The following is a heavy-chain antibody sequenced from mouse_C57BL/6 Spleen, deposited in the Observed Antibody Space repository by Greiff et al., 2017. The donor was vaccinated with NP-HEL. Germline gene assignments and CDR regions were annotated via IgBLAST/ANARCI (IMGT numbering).Heavy chain of an antibody. CDR3: ARNYEEAMDY. Sequence: VQLQQSGPELVKPGASVKISCKASGYTFTDYYMNWVKQSHGKSLEWIGDINPNNGGTSYNQKFKGKATLTVDKSSSTAYMELRSLTSEDSAVYDCARNYEEAMDYGGQGTSVTVSS. CDR1: GYTFTDYY. CDR2: INPNNGGT. J-gene: IGHJ4*01. D-gene: IGHD2-4*01. V-gene: IGHV1-26*01.